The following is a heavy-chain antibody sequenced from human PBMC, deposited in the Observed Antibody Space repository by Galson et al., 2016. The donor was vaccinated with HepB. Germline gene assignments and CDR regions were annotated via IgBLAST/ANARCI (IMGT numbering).Heavy chain of an antibody. CDR2: ISSSSATI. Sequence: SLRLSCAVSGFTFRNYWMSWVRQAPGKGLAWVASISSSSATIYYVDSVKGRFAVSRDNAKNSVYLQMNSLRVEDTAVYYCTRDGALPGGWVWIDPWGQGTLVIVSS. D-gene: IGHD6-19*01. CDR3: TRDGALPGGWVWIDP. CDR1: GFTFRNYW. J-gene: IGHJ5*02. V-gene: IGHV3-48*04.